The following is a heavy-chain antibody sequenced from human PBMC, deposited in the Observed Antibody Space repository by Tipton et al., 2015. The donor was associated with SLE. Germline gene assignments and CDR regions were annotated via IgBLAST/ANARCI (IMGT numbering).Heavy chain of an antibody. CDR2: ISAYNGNT. J-gene: IGHJ4*02. V-gene: IGHV1-18*01. Sequence: QLVQSGAEVKKPGASVKASCKASGYTFTSYGISWVRQAPGQGLEWMGWISAYNGNTNYAQKLQGRVTMTTDTSTSTAYMELRSLRAEDTAVYYCAKDLDYYDSSEPFDYWGQGTLVTVSS. D-gene: IGHD3-22*01. CDR3: AKDLDYYDSSEPFDY. CDR1: GYTFTSYG.